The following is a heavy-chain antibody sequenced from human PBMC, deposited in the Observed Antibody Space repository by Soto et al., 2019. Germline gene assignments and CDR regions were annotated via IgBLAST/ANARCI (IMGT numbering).Heavy chain of an antibody. D-gene: IGHD3-16*01. CDR2: TSYDGSNK. J-gene: IGHJ4*02. V-gene: IGHV3-30*05. CDR3: ARWGTTGGLDV. Sequence: QVQLVEAGGGVVQPGTSLRLSCVGSGFTFRSYVIHWVRQAPGKGLEWVALTSYDGSNKYYDDSVKGRFTISRGNARNTVELQMDSLRLDGKALHFCARWGTTGGLDVWGQGKLVYVSS. CDR1: GFTFRSYV.